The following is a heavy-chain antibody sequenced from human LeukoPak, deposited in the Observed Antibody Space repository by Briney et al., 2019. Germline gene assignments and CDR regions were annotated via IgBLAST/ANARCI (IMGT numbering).Heavy chain of an antibody. CDR2: IYSGGST. J-gene: IGHJ3*02. V-gene: IGHV3-53*04. Sequence: GGSLRLSCAASGFTVSSNYMSWVRQAPGKGLEWVSVIYSGGSTYYADSVKGRFTISRHNSKNTLYLQMNSLRAEDTAVYYCARGSGGDGWYGDALDIWGQGTMVTVSS. CDR3: ARGSGGDGWYGDALDI. D-gene: IGHD2-21*01. CDR1: GFTVSSNY.